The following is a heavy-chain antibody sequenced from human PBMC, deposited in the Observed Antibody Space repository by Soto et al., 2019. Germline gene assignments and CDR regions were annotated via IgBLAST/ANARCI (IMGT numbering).Heavy chain of an antibody. D-gene: IGHD2-15*01. Sequence: PGGSLRLSCATSGFTFGNYAMSWVRQAPGKGLEWVSGITGGGGFTKYADPVKGRFTISRDNSWNTLYLQLNSLRAEDTAVYYCAKLMEAAASWDAFDIWGQGTTVTVSS. J-gene: IGHJ3*02. CDR3: AKLMEAAASWDAFDI. CDR2: ITGGGGFT. CDR1: GFTFGNYA. V-gene: IGHV3-23*01.